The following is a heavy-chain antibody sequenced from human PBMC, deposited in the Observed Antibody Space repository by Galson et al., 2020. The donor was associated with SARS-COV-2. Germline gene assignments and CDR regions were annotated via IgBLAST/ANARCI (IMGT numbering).Heavy chain of an antibody. J-gene: IGHJ4*02. CDR3: ARGLDGTGRFNGWDY. CDR1: GGSISSGSYY. CDR2: IYTGVNT. V-gene: IGHV4-61*02. Sequence: SETLSLTCTVSGGSISSGSYYWSWIRQPAGKGLECIGRIYTGVNTNYNPSLKSRVTISVDTSKNQFSLKLSSVTAADTAVYYCARGLDGTGRFNGWDYWGQGTLVTVSS. D-gene: IGHD2-8*02.